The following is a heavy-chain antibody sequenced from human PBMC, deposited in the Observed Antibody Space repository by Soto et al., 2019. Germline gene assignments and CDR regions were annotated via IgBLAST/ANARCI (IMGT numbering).Heavy chain of an antibody. CDR3: ARAWGSSRYWFDS. J-gene: IGHJ5*01. Sequence: SQTLSLTCAISGDSVSTNSAAWNWIRQSPSRGLEWLGRTYYRSKWYRDYAVSVKSRITINPDTSKNQFSLQLNSVTPEDTAAYYCARAWGSSRYWFDSWGQGTLVTVSS. CDR2: TYYRSKWYR. V-gene: IGHV6-1*01. CDR1: GDSVSTNSAA. D-gene: IGHD3-10*01.